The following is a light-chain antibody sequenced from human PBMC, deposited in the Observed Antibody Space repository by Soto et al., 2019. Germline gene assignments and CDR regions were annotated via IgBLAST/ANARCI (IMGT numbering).Light chain of an antibody. V-gene: IGLV2-23*03. CDR3: CSYAGSTTFV. CDR1: SSDVRSYNL. CDR2: EGS. Sequence: QSALTQPASVSGSPGQSITISCTGTSSDVRSYNLVSWYQQHPGKAPKLMIYEGSKRPSGVSNRFSGSKSGNTASLTISGLQAEDEADYYCCSYAGSTTFVFGAGTKVNVL. J-gene: IGLJ2*01.